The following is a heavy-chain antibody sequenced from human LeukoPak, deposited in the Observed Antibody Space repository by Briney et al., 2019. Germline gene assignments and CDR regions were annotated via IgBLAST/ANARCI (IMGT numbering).Heavy chain of an antibody. CDR1: GDSFSSFS. Sequence: PSETLPLTCTVSGDSFSSFSWSWIRQPAGKGLEWIGYIQLSGNTNYNPALKSRVSISLDTSKNQFSLHLRSVTAADTAVYYCARLIRNWNDHFDPWGQGTLVTVFS. V-gene: IGHV4-4*09. CDR2: IQLSGNT. D-gene: IGHD1-1*01. J-gene: IGHJ5*02. CDR3: ARLIRNWNDHFDP.